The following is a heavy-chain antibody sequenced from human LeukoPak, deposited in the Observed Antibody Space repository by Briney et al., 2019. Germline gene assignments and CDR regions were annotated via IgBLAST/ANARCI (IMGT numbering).Heavy chain of an antibody. Sequence: ASVKVSCKASGYTFTNYYMHWVRQAPGQGLEWMGWINPNSGGTNYAQKFQGRVTMTRDTSISTAYMELSRLRSDDTAVYYCARGCYDILTGPLKAWFDPWGQGTLVTVSS. CDR1: GYTFTNYY. D-gene: IGHD3-9*01. V-gene: IGHV1-2*02. CDR2: INPNSGGT. CDR3: ARGCYDILTGPLKAWFDP. J-gene: IGHJ5*02.